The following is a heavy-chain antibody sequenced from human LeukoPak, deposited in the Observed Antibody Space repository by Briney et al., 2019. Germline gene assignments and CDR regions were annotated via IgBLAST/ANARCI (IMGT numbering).Heavy chain of an antibody. D-gene: IGHD6-13*01. CDR3: AKGYSSSASSGRFGY. J-gene: IGHJ4*02. Sequence: SGGSLRLSCAVSGFTFSSYAMNWVRQAPGKGLEWVSGISGSGGSTYYADFVDGRFTISRDNSKNTLYLQMNSLRAEDTAIYYCAKGYSSSASSGRFGYWGQGTLVTVSS. V-gene: IGHV3-23*01. CDR1: GFTFSSYA. CDR2: ISGSGGST.